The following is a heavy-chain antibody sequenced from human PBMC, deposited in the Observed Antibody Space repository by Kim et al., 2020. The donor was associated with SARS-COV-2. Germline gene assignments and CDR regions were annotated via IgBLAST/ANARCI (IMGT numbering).Heavy chain of an antibody. CDR2: INPSGGST. Sequence: ASVKVSCKASGYTFTSYYMHWVRQAPGQGLEWMGIINPSGGSTSYAKKFQGRVTMTRDTSTSTVYMELSSLRSEDTAVYYCAREGFARILISSSWYFDYWCQGTLVTVSS. CDR1: GYTFTSYY. CDR3: AREGFARILISSSWYFDY. D-gene: IGHD6-13*01. V-gene: IGHV1-46*01. J-gene: IGHJ4*02.